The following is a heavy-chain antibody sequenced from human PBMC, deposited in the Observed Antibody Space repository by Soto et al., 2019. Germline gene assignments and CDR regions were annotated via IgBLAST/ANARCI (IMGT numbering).Heavy chain of an antibody. D-gene: IGHD3-22*01. Sequence: SETLSVTCTLSVDTSTSYYWCWIRQAPGKGLEWIGHIHNSGTSTHNPSLNGRVTISIDMSKKQFSLKLTSLTSADTAVYYCARDFYDSVGYTWFDSWSQGTLVTGSS. CDR3: ARDFYDSVGYTWFDS. CDR1: VDTSTSYY. J-gene: IGHJ5*01. CDR2: IHNSGTS. V-gene: IGHV4-59*01.